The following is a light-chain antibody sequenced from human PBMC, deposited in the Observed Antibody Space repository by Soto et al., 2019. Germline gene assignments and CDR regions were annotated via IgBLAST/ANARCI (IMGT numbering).Light chain of an antibody. CDR1: QSASNN. Sequence: EIVLTQSPGTLSLSPGERATLSCRASQSASNNLAWFQQKPGQVPRLLIYGASNRATGVSARFSGSGSGTEFTLTISSLQSEDFAVYYCQQYHYWWTFGQGTKVDIK. CDR2: GAS. V-gene: IGKV3-15*01. CDR3: QQYHYWWT. J-gene: IGKJ1*01.